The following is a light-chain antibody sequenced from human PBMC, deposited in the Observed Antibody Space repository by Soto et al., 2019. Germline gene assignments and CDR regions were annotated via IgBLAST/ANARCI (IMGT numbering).Light chain of an antibody. V-gene: IGKV1-8*01. J-gene: IGKJ1*01. CDR3: QQYYSYPGT. CDR1: QGISSY. Sequence: SSLSASTGDRVIITCRASQGISSYLAWYQQKRGKAPKLLIFAGSTLQSGVPSRFSGSGSGTDFTLTISCLQSEDFATYYCQQYYSYPGTFGQGTKVDLK. CDR2: AGS.